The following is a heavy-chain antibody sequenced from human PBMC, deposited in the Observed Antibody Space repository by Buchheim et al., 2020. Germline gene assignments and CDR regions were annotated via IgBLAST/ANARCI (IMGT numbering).Heavy chain of an antibody. V-gene: IGHV3-33*01. CDR1: GFTFSSCG. CDR2: IWTDGSKK. Sequence: QEQLVESGGGVVQPGRSLRLSCVASGFTFSSCGMHWVRQAPGKGLEWVAVIWTDGSKKDYADSVKGRFTISRDNPQNTVLLEMESLRVEDTAVYYCARGLQTGSTTGFDIWGHGT. J-gene: IGHJ3*02. CDR3: ARGLQTGSTTGFDI. D-gene: IGHD1-14*01.